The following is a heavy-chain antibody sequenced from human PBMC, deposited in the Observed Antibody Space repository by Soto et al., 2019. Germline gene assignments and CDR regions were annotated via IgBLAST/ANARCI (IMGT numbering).Heavy chain of an antibody. CDR3: AKVSDYGYYFDY. D-gene: IGHD4-17*01. Sequence: GGSLRLSCAASGFSFSSNWMHWVRQAPGKGLEWVSPISTNGSSTYYADSVKGRFTISRDNSKNTLYLQMNSLRAEDTAVYYCAKVSDYGYYFDYWGQGTLVTVSS. J-gene: IGHJ4*02. V-gene: IGHV3-74*01. CDR2: ISTNGSST. CDR1: GFSFSSNW.